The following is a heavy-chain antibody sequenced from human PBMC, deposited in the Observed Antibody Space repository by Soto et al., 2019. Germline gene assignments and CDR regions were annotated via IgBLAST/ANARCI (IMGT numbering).Heavy chain of an antibody. CDR3: ARATYYYGSGEYYFDY. V-gene: IGHV4-39*01. J-gene: IGHJ4*02. Sequence: PSETLSLTCTVSGGSISSSSYYWGWIRQPPGKGLEWIGSIYYSGSTYYNPSLKSRVTISVDTSKNQFSLKLSSVTAADTAVYYCARATYYYGSGEYYFDYWGQGTLVTVSS. CDR1: GGSISSSSYY. D-gene: IGHD3-10*01. CDR2: IYYSGST.